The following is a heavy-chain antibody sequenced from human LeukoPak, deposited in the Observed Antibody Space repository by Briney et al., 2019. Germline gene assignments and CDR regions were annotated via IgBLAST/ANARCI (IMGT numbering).Heavy chain of an antibody. D-gene: IGHD6-13*01. J-gene: IGHJ3*02. CDR3: ARASGAAAGPPDGAFDI. Sequence: PSETLSLTCTVSGGSISSYYWSWLRQPAGKGLEWIGRIYTSGSTNYSPSLKSRVTMSVDTSKNQFSLKLSSVTAADTAVYYRARASGAAAGPPDGAFDIWGQGTMVTVSS. V-gene: IGHV4-4*07. CDR1: GGSISSYY. CDR2: IYTSGST.